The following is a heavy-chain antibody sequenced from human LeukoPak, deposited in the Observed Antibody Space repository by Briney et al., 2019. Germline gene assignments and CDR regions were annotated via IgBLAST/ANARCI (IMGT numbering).Heavy chain of an antibody. J-gene: IGHJ5*02. CDR2: IKGDGSET. CDR1: GSTISGNW. Sequence: GGSLRLSCVVSGSTISGNWMHWVRQVPGKGLVWVSRIKGDGSETNYADSVKGRFTISRDNAKNTLFLQMNSLRVEDTAVYYCVRGQIGVSVIVHWGQGTLVTVSS. CDR3: VRGQIGVSVIVH. D-gene: IGHD3-22*01. V-gene: IGHV3-74*01.